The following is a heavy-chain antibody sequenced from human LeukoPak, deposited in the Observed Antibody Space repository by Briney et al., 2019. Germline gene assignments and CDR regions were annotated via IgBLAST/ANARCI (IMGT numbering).Heavy chain of an antibody. CDR3: ARDTRPGTVVTPLTPPDY. CDR2: ISSSGSTI. D-gene: IGHD4-23*01. V-gene: IGHV3-48*03. CDR1: GFTFSSYE. J-gene: IGHJ4*02. Sequence: PGGSLRLSCAASGFTFSSYEMNWVRQAPGKGLEWVSCISSSGSTIYYADSVKGRFTISRDNAKNSLYLQMNSLRAEDTAVYYCARDTRPGTVVTPLTPPDYWGQGTLVTVSS.